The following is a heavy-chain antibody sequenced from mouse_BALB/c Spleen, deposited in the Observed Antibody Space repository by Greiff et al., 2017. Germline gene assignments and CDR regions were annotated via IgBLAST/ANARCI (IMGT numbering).Heavy chain of an antibody. J-gene: IGHJ3*01. CDR3: ARWGLLRGFAY. Sequence: EVMLVESGPGLVKPSQSLSLTCTVTGYSITSDYAWNWIRQFPGNKLEWMGYISYSGSTSYNPSLKSRISITRDTSKNQFFLQLNSVTTEDTATYYCARWGLLRGFAYWGQGTLVTVSA. CDR1: GYSITSDYA. D-gene: IGHD2-3*01. CDR2: ISYSGST. V-gene: IGHV3-2*02.